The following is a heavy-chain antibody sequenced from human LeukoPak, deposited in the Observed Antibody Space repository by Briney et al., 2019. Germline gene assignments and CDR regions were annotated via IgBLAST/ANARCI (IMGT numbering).Heavy chain of an antibody. D-gene: IGHD3-22*01. J-gene: IGHJ4*02. CDR2: ISGSGGST. V-gene: IGHV3-23*01. CDR1: GFTFSNYA. Sequence: PGGSLRLSCAASGFTFSNYAMSGVRQAPGKGLEWVSAISGSGGSTYNADSVKGRFTISRDNSKNTLFLQMSSLRAEDTAVYYCASDSSGYYGVFDFWGQGTLVTVSS. CDR3: ASDSSGYYGVFDF.